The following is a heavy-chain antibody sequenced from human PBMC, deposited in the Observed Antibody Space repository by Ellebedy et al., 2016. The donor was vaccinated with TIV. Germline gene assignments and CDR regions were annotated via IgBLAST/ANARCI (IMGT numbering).Heavy chain of an antibody. CDR1: GGSISSSYW. CDR3: ARSLRYFDWLA. D-gene: IGHD3-9*01. V-gene: IGHV4-4*02. CDR2: IYHGGTT. Sequence: SETLSLXXAVSGGSISSSYWWTWVRQPPGKGLEWIGDIYHGGTTNYNPSLKSRVIMSVDKSKNQFSLTLSPVTAADTAIYYCARSLRYFDWLAWGQGTLVTVSS. J-gene: IGHJ5*02.